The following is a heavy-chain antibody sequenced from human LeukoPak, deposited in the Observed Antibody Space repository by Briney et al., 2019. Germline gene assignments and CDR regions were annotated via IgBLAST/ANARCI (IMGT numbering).Heavy chain of an antibody. Sequence: GGSLRLSCAASGLTLSDNYMSWVRQAPGKGLEWVSAISGSGGSTYYADSVKGRFTISRDNSKNTLYLQMNSLRAEDTAVYYCAKKTPDYSPFGYWGQGTLVTVSS. CDR2: ISGSGGST. CDR3: AKKTPDYSPFGY. D-gene: IGHD4-11*01. CDR1: GLTLSDNY. V-gene: IGHV3-23*01. J-gene: IGHJ4*02.